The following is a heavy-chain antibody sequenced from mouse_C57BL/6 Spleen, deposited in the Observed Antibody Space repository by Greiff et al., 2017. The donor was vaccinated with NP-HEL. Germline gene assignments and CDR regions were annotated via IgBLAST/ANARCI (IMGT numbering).Heavy chain of an antibody. CDR2: INPSSGYT. J-gene: IGHJ2*01. CDR1: GYTFTSYW. D-gene: IGHD2-2*01. V-gene: IGHV1-7*01. CDR3: ARDYGFPSPLYYFDY. Sequence: QVQLKESGAELAKPGASVKLSCKASGYTFTSYWMHWVKQRPGQGLEWIGYINPSSGYTKYNQKFKDTATLTADKSSSTAYMQLSSLTYEDSAVYYCARDYGFPSPLYYFDYWGQGTTLTVSS.